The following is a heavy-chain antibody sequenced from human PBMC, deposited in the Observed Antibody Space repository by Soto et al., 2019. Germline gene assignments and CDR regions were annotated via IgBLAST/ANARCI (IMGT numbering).Heavy chain of an antibody. D-gene: IGHD3-3*01. J-gene: IGHJ6*02. CDR3: ARDQDGTIFRNYYYGLDV. CDR1: GFTFSSYG. Sequence: QVPLVESGGGVVQPGRSLRLSCAASGFTFSSYGMHWVRQAPGKGLEWVSLIWYDGSNKYYADSVKGRFTISRDNSKNTLYLQMNSLRAEDTAVYYCARDQDGTIFRNYYYGLDVWGQGTTVTVSS. CDR2: IWYDGSNK. V-gene: IGHV3-33*01.